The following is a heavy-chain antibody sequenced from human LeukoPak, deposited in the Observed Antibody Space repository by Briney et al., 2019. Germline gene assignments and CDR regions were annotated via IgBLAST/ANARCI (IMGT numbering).Heavy chain of an antibody. CDR3: ARDAPYCSGGSCHPCLACGI. J-gene: IGHJ4*02. CDR2: ISYDGSNK. D-gene: IGHD2-15*01. CDR1: GFTFSSYA. Sequence: GGSLRLSCAASGFTFSSYAMHWVRQAPGKGLEWVAVISYDGSNKYYADSVKGRFTISRDNSKNTLYLQMNSLRAEDTAVYYCARDAPYCSGGSCHPCLACGIWGQGTLVTVSS. V-gene: IGHV3-30*04.